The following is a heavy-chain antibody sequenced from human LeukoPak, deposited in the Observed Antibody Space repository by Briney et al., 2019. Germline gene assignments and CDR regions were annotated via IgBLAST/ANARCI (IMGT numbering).Heavy chain of an antibody. CDR3: AGDSSSDYWYFDL. Sequence: SETLSLTCTVSGGSISGYYWSWIRQPPGKGLEWIGYIYYSGSTNYNPSLKSRVTISVDTSKNQFSLKLSSVTAADTAVYYCAGDSSSDYWYFDLWGRGTLVTVSS. J-gene: IGHJ2*01. CDR2: IYYSGST. V-gene: IGHV4-59*01. D-gene: IGHD6-6*01. CDR1: GGSISGYY.